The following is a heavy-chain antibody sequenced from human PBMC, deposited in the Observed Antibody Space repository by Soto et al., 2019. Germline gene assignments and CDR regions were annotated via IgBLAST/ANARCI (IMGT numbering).Heavy chain of an antibody. CDR2: IFYSGTT. J-gene: IGHJ5*02. D-gene: IGHD1-26*01. CDR1: GGSVSSNKYY. Sequence: SLTCTVSGGSVSSNKYYWSWIRQPPGKGLEWIGYIFYSGTTDYNPPLKSRVTLSVDTSKNQFSLKLSSVTAADTAVYYCAVFQWDWFDPWGQGTLVTV. CDR3: AVFQWDWFDP. V-gene: IGHV4-61*01.